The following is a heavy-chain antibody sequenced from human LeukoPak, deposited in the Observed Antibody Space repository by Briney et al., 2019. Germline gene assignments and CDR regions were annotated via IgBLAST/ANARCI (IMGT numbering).Heavy chain of an antibody. J-gene: IGHJ3*02. V-gene: IGHV4-59*08. CDR2: IYYSGST. Sequence: SETLSLTCTVSGGSVSSYYWSWIRQPPGKGLEWIGYIYYSGSTNYNPSLKSRVTISIDKSKNPLSLKLSSVTAADTAVYYCAGYGAVTTSEEAFDIWGQGTMVTVSS. D-gene: IGHD4-17*01. CDR3: AGYGAVTTSEEAFDI. CDR1: GGSVSSYY.